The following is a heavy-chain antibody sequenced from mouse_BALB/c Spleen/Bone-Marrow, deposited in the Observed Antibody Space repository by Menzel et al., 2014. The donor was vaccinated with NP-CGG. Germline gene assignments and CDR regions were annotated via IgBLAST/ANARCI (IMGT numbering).Heavy chain of an antibody. CDR2: ISSGGSYT. CDR3: ARQEITTRNAWFAY. V-gene: IGHV5-6*01. CDR1: GFTFSSYG. J-gene: IGHJ3*01. Sequence: EVKLVESGGDSVKPGGSLKLSCAASGFTFSSYGMSWVRQTPDERLEWVATISSGGSYTYYPDSVKGRFTISRDNAKNTLYLQMSSLKSEDTAMYYCARQEITTRNAWFAYWGQGTLVTVSA. D-gene: IGHD2-4*01.